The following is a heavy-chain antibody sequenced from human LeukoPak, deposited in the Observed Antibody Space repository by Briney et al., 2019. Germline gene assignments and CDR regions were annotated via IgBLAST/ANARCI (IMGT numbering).Heavy chain of an antibody. CDR1: GFIFSSNY. D-gene: IGHD3-10*01. J-gene: IGHJ4*02. Sequence: GGSLRLSCAASGFIFSSNYMSWVRQAPGKGLEWVSSIYIHGTTHYADSVKGRVTISRDKSTNTLYLEMNSLRAEDTAVYYCARMYGSGQYYFDSWGQGTLVTVSS. CDR3: ARMYGSGQYYFDS. CDR2: IYIHGTT. V-gene: IGHV3-53*01.